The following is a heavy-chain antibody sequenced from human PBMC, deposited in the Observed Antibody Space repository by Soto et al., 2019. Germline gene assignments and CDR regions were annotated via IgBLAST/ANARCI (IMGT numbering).Heavy chain of an antibody. J-gene: IGHJ3*02. CDR1: GFIVSDTY. CDR2: ISNRGDT. D-gene: IGHD2-15*01. V-gene: IGHV3-66*01. CDR3: AREPRYCRGGSCSITGDAYDI. Sequence: EVQLVESGGGLVQPGGSLGLSCTASGFIVSDTYVNWVRQAPGKGLEWVSVISNRGDTHYADSVRGRFSLSRDISDNTLHLQMNNLRGEDTAVYYCAREPRYCRGGSCSITGDAYDIWGQGTLVTVSS.